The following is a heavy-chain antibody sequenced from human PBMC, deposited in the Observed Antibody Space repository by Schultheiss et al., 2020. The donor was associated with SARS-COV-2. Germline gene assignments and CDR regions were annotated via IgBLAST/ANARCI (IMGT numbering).Heavy chain of an antibody. D-gene: IGHD2-2*01. CDR3: ARVKRGGRYCSSTSCSRGYYMDV. Sequence: ASVKVSCKASGYTFTGYYMHWVRQAPGQGLEWMGWINPNSGGTNYAQKLQGRVTMTTDTSTSTAYMELRSLRSEDTAVYYCARVKRGGRYCSSTSCSRGYYMDVWGKGTTVTVSS. V-gene: IGHV1-2*02. J-gene: IGHJ6*03. CDR2: INPNSGGT. CDR1: GYTFTGYY.